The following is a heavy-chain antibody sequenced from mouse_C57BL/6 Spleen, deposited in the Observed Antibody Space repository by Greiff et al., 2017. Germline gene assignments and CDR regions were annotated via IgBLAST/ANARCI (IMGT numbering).Heavy chain of an antibody. V-gene: IGHV1-15*01. Sequence: QVQLKESGAELVRPGASVTLSCKASGYTFTDYEMHWVKQTPVHGLEWIGAIDPETGGTAYNQKFKGKTILTADKSSSTAYIVLRSLTSEDSAGYYSTRSRDYGYFAYWGQGALVTVSA. J-gene: IGHJ3*01. CDR2: IDPETGGT. D-gene: IGHD2-4*01. CDR3: TRSRDYGYFAY. CDR1: GYTFTDYE.